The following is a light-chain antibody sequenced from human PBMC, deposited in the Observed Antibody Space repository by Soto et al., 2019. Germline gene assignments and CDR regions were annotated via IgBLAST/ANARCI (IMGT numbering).Light chain of an antibody. CDR2: DTS. V-gene: IGKV3-11*01. J-gene: IGKJ1*01. CDR1: QSVSSS. Sequence: EIVLTQSPATLSLSPGERATLSCRASQSVSSSLGWYQQKPGQPPRLLIYDTSKRVTGIPARFSGSGSGTDFTLTISSLEPEDFAVYYCQQRSDCWTFGQGTKVDIK. CDR3: QQRSDCWT.